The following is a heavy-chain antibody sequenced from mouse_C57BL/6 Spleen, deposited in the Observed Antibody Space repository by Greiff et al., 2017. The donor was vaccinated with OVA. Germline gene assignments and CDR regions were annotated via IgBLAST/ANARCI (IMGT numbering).Heavy chain of an antibody. J-gene: IGHJ4*01. CDR1: GYTFTSYW. CDR3: ARSSITTAPYYAMDY. Sequence: QVQLQQPGAELVRPGSSVKLSCKASGYTFTSYWMDWVKQRPGQGLEWIGNIYPSDSETHYNQKLKDQATLTVEKSSSTAYMQLSSLTSEYSAVYYCARSSITTAPYYAMDYWGQGTSVTVSS. D-gene: IGHD1-1*01. V-gene: IGHV1-61*01. CDR2: IYPSDSET.